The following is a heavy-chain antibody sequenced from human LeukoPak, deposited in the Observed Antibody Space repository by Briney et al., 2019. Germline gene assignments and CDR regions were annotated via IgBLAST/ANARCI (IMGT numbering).Heavy chain of an antibody. D-gene: IGHD3-10*01. CDR2: IRSKAYGGTT. J-gene: IGHJ4*02. Sequence: GGSLRPSCTASGFTFGDYAMSWFRQAPGKGLEWVGFIRSKAYGGTTEYAASVKGRFTISRDDSKSVAYLQMNSLETEDTAVYYCTRDYYGSGSYPWSAHWGQGTLVTVSS. V-gene: IGHV3-49*03. CDR3: TRDYYGSGSYPWSAH. CDR1: GFTFGDYA.